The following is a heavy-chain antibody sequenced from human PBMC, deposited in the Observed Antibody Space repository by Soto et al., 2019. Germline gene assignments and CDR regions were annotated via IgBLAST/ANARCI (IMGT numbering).Heavy chain of an antibody. CDR3: ARNGYGSGSYYPNFDY. Sequence: SETLSLTCAVYGGSFSGYYWSWIRQPPGKGLEWLGEINHSGSTSYNPSLKSRVTISVDTSKNQFSLKLSSVTAADTAVYYCARNGYGSGSYYPNFDYWGQGTLVTVSS. CDR1: GGSFSGYY. CDR2: INHSGST. D-gene: IGHD3-10*01. J-gene: IGHJ4*02. V-gene: IGHV4-34*01.